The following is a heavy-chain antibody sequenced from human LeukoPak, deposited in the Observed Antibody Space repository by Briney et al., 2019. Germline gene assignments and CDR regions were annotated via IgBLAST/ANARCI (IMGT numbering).Heavy chain of an antibody. CDR1: GGSISSGDYY. J-gene: IGHJ4*02. CDR2: IYYSGST. Sequence: SQTLSLTCTVSGGSISSGDYYWSWIRQPPGKGLEWIGYIYYSGSTYYNPSLKSRVTISVDTSKNQFSLKLSSVTAADTAVFFFTPRTAYDILTGYYTGGDYFDYWGQGTLVTVSS. CDR3: TPRTAYDILTGYYTGGDYFDY. D-gene: IGHD3-9*01. V-gene: IGHV4-30-4*01.